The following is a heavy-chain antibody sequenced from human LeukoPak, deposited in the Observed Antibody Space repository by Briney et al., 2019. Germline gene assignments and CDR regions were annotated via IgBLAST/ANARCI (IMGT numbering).Heavy chain of an antibody. CDR3: AKTLVGATLGNY. D-gene: IGHD1-26*01. CDR2: ISYDGSNK. V-gene: IGHV3-30*18. CDR1: GFTFSTYG. Sequence: GGSLRLSCAVSGFTFSTYGMSWVRQAPGKGLEWVAVISYDGSNKYYADSVKGRLTISRDNSKNTLYLQMNSLRAEDTAVYYCAKTLVGATLGNYWGQGTLVTVSS. J-gene: IGHJ4*02.